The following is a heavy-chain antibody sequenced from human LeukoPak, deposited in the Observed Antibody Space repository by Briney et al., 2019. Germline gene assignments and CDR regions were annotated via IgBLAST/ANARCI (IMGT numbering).Heavy chain of an antibody. Sequence: GGSLRLSCAASGFTFSSYGMPWVRQAPGKVLEWVAVIWYDGSNKYYADSVKGRFTISRDNSKNTLYLQMNSLRAEDTAVYYCARTDYYDSSGYFDYWGQGTLVTVSS. D-gene: IGHD3-22*01. CDR2: IWYDGSNK. V-gene: IGHV3-33*01. CDR1: GFTFSSYG. CDR3: ARTDYYDSSGYFDY. J-gene: IGHJ4*02.